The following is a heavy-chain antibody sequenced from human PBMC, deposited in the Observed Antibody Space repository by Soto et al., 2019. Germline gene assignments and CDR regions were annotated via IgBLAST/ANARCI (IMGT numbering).Heavy chain of an antibody. V-gene: IGHV3-74*01. CDR3: ASYSLSLSMMGDLAFDM. J-gene: IGHJ3*02. CDR2: INSDGSTT. D-gene: IGHD3-22*01. CDR1: GFTFSRNW. Sequence: EVQLVESGGGLVQPGGSLRLSCAASGFTFSRNWMHWVRQAPGKGLVWVSRINSDGSTTDYADSVKGRFTTSRDNAKNTSYLQMNSLRAEDTAVYYCASYSLSLSMMGDLAFDMWGQGTVVTVYS.